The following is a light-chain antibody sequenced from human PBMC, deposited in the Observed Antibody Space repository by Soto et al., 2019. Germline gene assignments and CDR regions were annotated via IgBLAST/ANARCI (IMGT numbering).Light chain of an antibody. CDR2: QDN. J-gene: IGLJ3*02. CDR3: QVWDTSTRV. Sequence: SYGLTQPPSVSVSPGQTASITCSGHRLGNKYACWYQQKPGQSPVLVIYQDNKRPSGIPERFSGSISGNTATLTISGTQAMDEADYYCQVWDTSTRVFGGGTKLTVL. CDR1: RLGNKY. V-gene: IGLV3-1*01.